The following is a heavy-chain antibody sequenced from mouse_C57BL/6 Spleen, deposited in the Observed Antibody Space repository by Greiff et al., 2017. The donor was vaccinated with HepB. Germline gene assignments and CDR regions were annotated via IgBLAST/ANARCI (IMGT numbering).Heavy chain of an antibody. D-gene: IGHD1-1*01. V-gene: IGHV1-15*01. J-gene: IGHJ4*01. CDR3: TRITTVVADYAMDY. CDR1: GYTFTDYE. CDR2: IDPETGGT. Sequence: QVQLKESGAELVRPGASVTLSCKASGYTFTDYEMHWVKQTPVHGLEWIGAIDPETGGTAYNQKFKGKAILTAAKSSSTAYMELRSLTSEDSAVYYCTRITTVVADYAMDYWGQGTSVTVSS.